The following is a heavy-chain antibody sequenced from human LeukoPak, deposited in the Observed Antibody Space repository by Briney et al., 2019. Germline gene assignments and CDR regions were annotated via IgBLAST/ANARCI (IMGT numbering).Heavy chain of an antibody. CDR1: GFTFSSYW. J-gene: IGHJ4*02. CDR3: AKWGDYDVLTGYYDSDY. V-gene: IGHV3-23*01. CDR2: ITGDGGST. Sequence: GGSLRLSCAASGFTFSSYWMSWVRQAPGKGLEWVSAITGDGGSTYYADSVKGRFTISRDNSKNTLYLQMNSLRAEDTALYYCAKWGDYDVLTGYYDSDYWGQGTLVTVSS. D-gene: IGHD3-9*01.